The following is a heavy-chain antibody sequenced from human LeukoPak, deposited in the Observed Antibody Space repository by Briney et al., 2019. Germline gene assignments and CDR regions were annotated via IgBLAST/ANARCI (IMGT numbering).Heavy chain of an antibody. CDR3: ARDPEYGEPFDY. Sequence: GRSLRLSCAASGFTFSSYAMHWVRQAPGKGLEWVSVISSNGNTKYYADSVKGRFTISRDNSKNTLYLQMNSLRAEDTAVYYCARDPEYGEPFDYWGQGTLVTVSS. V-gene: IGHV3-30-3*01. CDR1: GFTFSSYA. J-gene: IGHJ4*02. D-gene: IGHD4-17*01. CDR2: ISSNGNTK.